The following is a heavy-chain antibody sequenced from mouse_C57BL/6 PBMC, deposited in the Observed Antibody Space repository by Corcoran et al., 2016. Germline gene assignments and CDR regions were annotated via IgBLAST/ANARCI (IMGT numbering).Heavy chain of an antibody. CDR1: GYAFSSYW. Sequence: QVQLQQSGAELVKPGASVKISCKASGYAFSSYWMNWVKQRPGKGLEWIGQIYPGDGDTNYNGKFKGKATLTADKSSSTAYMQLSSLTSEDSAVYFCATALYDYYFDYWGQGTTLTVSS. CDR3: ATALYDYYFDY. D-gene: IGHD2-4*01. CDR2: IYPGDGDT. J-gene: IGHJ2*01. V-gene: IGHV1-80*01.